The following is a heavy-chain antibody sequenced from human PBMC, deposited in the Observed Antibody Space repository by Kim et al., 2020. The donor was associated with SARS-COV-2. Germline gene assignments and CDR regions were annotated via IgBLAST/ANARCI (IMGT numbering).Heavy chain of an antibody. J-gene: IGHJ4*02. D-gene: IGHD3-22*01. V-gene: IGHV3-74*03. CDR3: ARGSSGYYYVDY. Sequence: TYAESGQGRFTIARDNAKNTLYLRMSSLRAEDTAVYFCARGSSGYYYVDYWGQGTLVTVSS.